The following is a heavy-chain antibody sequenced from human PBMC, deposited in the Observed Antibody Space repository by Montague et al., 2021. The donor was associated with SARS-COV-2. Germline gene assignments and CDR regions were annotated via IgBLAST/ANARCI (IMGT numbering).Heavy chain of an antibody. J-gene: IGHJ3*01. CDR1: GGSITNNIDY. CDR3: ARLKRYFDSSGPPSAFDF. D-gene: IGHD3-22*01. Sequence: SETLSLTCTVSGGSITNNIDYWAWIRRPPGKGLEWIGSIYYTGNTYYNPSLKSRVTISVVTSKNHFTLKLSSVTAAETAVYYCARLKRYFDSSGPPSAFDFWGQGTKVTVSS. CDR2: IYYTGNT. V-gene: IGHV4-39*02.